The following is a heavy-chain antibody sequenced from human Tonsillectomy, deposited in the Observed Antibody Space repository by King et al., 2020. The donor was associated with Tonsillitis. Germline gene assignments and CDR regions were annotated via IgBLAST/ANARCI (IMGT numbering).Heavy chain of an antibody. CDR3: ARDWAAMAPLHHYYQYMDV. D-gene: IGHD5-18*01. V-gene: IGHV3-33*01. CDR1: GFTFSNYG. CDR2: IWYDGRNK. Sequence: VQLVESGGGVVQPGRSLRLSCAASGFTFSNYGIHWVRQAPGKGLEWVAVIWYDGRNKYYGDSVKGRFTISRDNSKNTVYLQMNSLRVEDTAVYYCARDWAAMAPLHHYYQYMDVWGRGTTVTVSS. J-gene: IGHJ6*03.